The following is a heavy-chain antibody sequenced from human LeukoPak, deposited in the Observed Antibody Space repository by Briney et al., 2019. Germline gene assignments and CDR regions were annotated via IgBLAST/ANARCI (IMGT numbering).Heavy chain of an antibody. Sequence: ASVKVSCKASGYTFTSYGISWVRQAPGQGLEWMGWISAYNGNTNYAQKLQGRVTMTEDTSTDTAYMELSSLRSEDTAVYYCATASGPLFLEWLYNWGQGTLVTVSS. CDR1: GYTFTSYG. V-gene: IGHV1-18*01. D-gene: IGHD3-3*01. CDR3: ATASGPLFLEWLYN. J-gene: IGHJ4*02. CDR2: ISAYNGNT.